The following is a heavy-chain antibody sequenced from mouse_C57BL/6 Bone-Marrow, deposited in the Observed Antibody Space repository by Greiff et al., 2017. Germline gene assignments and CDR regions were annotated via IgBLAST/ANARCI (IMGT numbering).Heavy chain of an antibody. D-gene: IGHD1-1*01. J-gene: IGHJ2*01. Sequence: QVQLQQPGAELVRPGSSVKLSCKASGYTFTSYWMDWVKQRPGQGLEWIGNIYPSDSETHYNQKFKDKAPLTVDKSSSTAYMQLSSLTSEDSAVYYCAREITTVVAFDYWGQGTTLTVSS. CDR3: AREITTVVAFDY. V-gene: IGHV1-61*01. CDR2: IYPSDSET. CDR1: GYTFTSYW.